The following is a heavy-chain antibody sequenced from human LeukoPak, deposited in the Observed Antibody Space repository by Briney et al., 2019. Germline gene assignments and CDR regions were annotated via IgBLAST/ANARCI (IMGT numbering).Heavy chain of an antibody. D-gene: IGHD2-15*01. CDR3: VRQGGWGGAASLIEF. V-gene: IGHV4-59*08. J-gene: IGHJ4*02. Sequence: SETLSLTCTVSGGSISNYYWNWIRQSPGKGLEWIGYIYYSGSTNYNPSLKSRVTISVDTSKDQFSLKLSSVTASDTATFYCVRQGGWGGAASLIEFWGQGTLVTVSS. CDR2: IYYSGST. CDR1: GGSISNYY.